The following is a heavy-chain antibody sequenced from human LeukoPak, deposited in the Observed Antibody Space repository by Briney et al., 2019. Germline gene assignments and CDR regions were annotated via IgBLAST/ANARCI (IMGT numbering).Heavy chain of an antibody. CDR3: ARDYDVDIYYDSSGYRGDAFDI. CDR1: GFTFSSCW. D-gene: IGHD3-22*01. CDR2: IKQDGSEK. J-gene: IGHJ3*02. V-gene: IGHV3-7*01. Sequence: GGSLRLSCAASGFTFSSCWMSWVRQAPGKGLEWVANIKQDGSEKYYVDSVKGRFTISRDNAKNSLYLQMNSLRAEDTAVYYCARDYDVDIYYDSSGYRGDAFDIWGQGTMVTVSS.